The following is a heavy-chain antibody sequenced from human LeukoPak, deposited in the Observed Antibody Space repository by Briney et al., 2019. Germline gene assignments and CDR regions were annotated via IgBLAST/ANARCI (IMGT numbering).Heavy chain of an antibody. CDR3: ARHLRSYYDLPRIDF. CDR1: GDSISSASYY. V-gene: IGHV4-39*01. CDR2: SYYSGST. Sequence: SETLSLTCTVSGDSISSASYYWGWIRQPPGKGLEWIGSSYYSGSTYYSPSLKSRVTMSVDTSKNQFSLKLSSVTAADAAVYYCARHLRSYYDLPRIDFWGQGTLVTVSS. D-gene: IGHD3-22*01. J-gene: IGHJ4*02.